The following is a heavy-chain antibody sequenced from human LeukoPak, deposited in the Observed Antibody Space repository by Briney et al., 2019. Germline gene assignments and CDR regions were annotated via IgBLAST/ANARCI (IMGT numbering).Heavy chain of an antibody. CDR3: ARQLHFWSGQNYYYYIDV. D-gene: IGHD3-3*02. J-gene: IGHJ6*02. V-gene: IGHV1-18*01. Sequence: ASVKVSCEASGYTSPSHGITWVRQAPGQGLEWMGWLSPSNDNTFYAQKFQGRVTLTTETSTAYMELRSLTSDDTAVYYCARQLHFWSGQNYYYYIDVWGQGTTVTVSS. CDR2: LSPSNDNT. CDR1: GYTSPSHG.